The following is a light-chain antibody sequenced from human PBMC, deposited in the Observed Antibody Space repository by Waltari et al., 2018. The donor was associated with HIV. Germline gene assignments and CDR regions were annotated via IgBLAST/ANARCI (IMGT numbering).Light chain of an antibody. V-gene: IGKV4-1*01. CDR1: HTVLHSSSGKNY. CDR2: WAS. J-gene: IGKJ1*01. CDR3: QQYYSRPWT. Sequence: DIVMTQSPDSLAVSLGEMATVNCKSSHTVLHSSSGKNYLAWYQHRPGQPPKLLFYWASIRESGVPDRFSGSGSATDFSLTINNRQAEEVAVYICQQYYSRPWTFGQGTKVEIK.